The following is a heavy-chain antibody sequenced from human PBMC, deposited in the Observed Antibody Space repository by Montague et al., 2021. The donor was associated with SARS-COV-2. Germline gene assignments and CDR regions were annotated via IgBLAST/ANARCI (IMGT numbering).Heavy chain of an antibody. Sequence: SETLSLTCTVSNGSINSYYWGWVRQPPGKRLEWIGYIYYRGSTNYNPSLESRVTMSIGTSKNQFSLKLRSVTAADTAVYFCAREGLHNWFDPWGQGTLVIVSS. CDR3: AREGLHNWFDP. CDR1: NGSINSYY. J-gene: IGHJ5*02. V-gene: IGHV4-59*01. CDR2: IYYRGST.